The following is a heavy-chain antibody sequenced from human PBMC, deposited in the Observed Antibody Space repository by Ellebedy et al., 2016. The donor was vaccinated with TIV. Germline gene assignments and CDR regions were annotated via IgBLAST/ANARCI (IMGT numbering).Heavy chain of an antibody. Sequence: PGGSLRLSCKGSGYSFTSYWISWVRQMPGKGLEWMGIIFPSDSDARYSPSFQGQVTISVDKSISTAYLQWSSLKASDSAMYYCVSDGFGEPGYYWGHGTPVTVSS. D-gene: IGHD3-10*01. CDR2: IFPSDSDA. CDR3: VSDGFGEPGYY. V-gene: IGHV5-51*01. J-gene: IGHJ4*01. CDR1: GYSFTSYW.